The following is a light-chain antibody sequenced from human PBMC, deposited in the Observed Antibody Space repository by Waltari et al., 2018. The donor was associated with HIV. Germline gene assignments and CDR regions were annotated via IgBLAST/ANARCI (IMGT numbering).Light chain of an antibody. CDR3: QQYYDTPQT. Sequence: DIVMTQSPDSLVVSLGERATITCQSSKTILYSSNNKNYLAWYQQKPGQPPKLLIYWASTRESGVPDRFSGSGSGSDFTLTISSLQAEDVAVYYCQQYYDTPQTFGQGTKVEIK. V-gene: IGKV4-1*01. CDR2: WAS. CDR1: KTILYSSNNKNY. J-gene: IGKJ1*01.